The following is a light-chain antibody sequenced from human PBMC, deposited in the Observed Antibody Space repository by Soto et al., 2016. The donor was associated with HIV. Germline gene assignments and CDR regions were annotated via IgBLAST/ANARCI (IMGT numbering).Light chain of an antibody. CDR1: NIGSKS. J-gene: IGLJ2*01. CDR3: QVWDSSTNHVI. V-gene: IGLV3-21*03. CDR2: DDS. Sequence: SYVLTQSPSVSVAPGKTARIACGGNNIGSKSVHCYQQKPGQAPVLVVYDDSDRPSGIPERFSGSNSGNSATLTISRVEAGDEADYFCQVWDSSTNHVIFGGGTKLTVL.